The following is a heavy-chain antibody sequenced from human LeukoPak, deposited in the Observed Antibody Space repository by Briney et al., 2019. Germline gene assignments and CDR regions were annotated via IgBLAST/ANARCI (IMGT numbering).Heavy chain of an antibody. Sequence: ETLSLTCAVYGGSFSGYFWSWIRQPPGKGLEWIGEISHSGTANYNPSLKSRFAISVDTTKNQFSLRLTSVTAADTAVYYCARKTVTTGVDYWGQGTLVTVSS. V-gene: IGHV4-34*01. J-gene: IGHJ4*02. CDR3: ARKTVTTGVDY. CDR2: ISHSGTA. D-gene: IGHD4-17*01. CDR1: GGSFSGYF.